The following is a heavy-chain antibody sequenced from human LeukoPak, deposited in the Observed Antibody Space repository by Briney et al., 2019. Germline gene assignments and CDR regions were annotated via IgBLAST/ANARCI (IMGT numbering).Heavy chain of an antibody. CDR1: GFTFSSYA. D-gene: IGHD3-22*01. V-gene: IGHV3-30*01. CDR2: ISYDGSNK. Sequence: GGSLRLSCAASGFTFSSYAMHWVRQAPGKGLEWVAVISYDGSNKYYADSVKGRFTISRDNSKNTLYLQMNSLRAEDTAVYYCARDIMIVEGQLGYWGQGTLVTVSS. J-gene: IGHJ4*02. CDR3: ARDIMIVEGQLGY.